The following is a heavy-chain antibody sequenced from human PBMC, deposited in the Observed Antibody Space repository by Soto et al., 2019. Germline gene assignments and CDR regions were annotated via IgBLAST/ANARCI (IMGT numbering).Heavy chain of an antibody. CDR3: ARAGHDDSSSYYGFDY. J-gene: IGHJ4*02. CDR1: GDSISSYNYY. Sequence: SETLSLTCTVSGDSISSYNYYWGWIRQPPGKGLEWIGSIYYSGNTYYNPSLKSRVTISVDTSKNQFSLRLNSVTAADTAVYFCARAGHDDSSSYYGFDYWGQGTLVTVSS. D-gene: IGHD3-22*01. CDR2: IYYSGNT. V-gene: IGHV4-39*01.